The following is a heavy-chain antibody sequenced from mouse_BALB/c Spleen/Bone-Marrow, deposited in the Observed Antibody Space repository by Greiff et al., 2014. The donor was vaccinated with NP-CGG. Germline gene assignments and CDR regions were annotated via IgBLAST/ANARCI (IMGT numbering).Heavy chain of an antibody. CDR1: GFNIKDTY. CDR2: IDPANGNT. V-gene: IGHV14-3*02. CDR3: ARSRYYGSYAMDY. J-gene: IGHJ4*01. D-gene: IGHD1-2*01. Sequence: VQLKQSGAELVKPGASVKLSCTASGFNIKDTYMHWVKQRPEQGLEWIGRIDPANGNTKYDPKFQGKATITADTSSNTAYLQPSSLTSEDTAVYYCARSRYYGSYAMDYWGQGTSVTVSS.